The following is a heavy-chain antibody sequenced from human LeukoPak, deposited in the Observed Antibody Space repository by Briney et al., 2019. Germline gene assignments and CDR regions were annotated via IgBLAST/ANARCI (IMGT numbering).Heavy chain of an antibody. CDR2: ISSGSGTI. CDR3: ARIGAGSSRDY. CDR1: GFTFSTYS. V-gene: IGHV3-48*04. D-gene: IGHD6-13*01. J-gene: IGHJ4*02. Sequence: GGSLRLSCAASGFTFSTYSMNWVRQAPGRGLEWVSYISSGSGTIYYADSVKGRLTISRDNAKNSLYLQMNSLRAEDTAVYYCARIGAGSSRDYWGQGTLVTVSS.